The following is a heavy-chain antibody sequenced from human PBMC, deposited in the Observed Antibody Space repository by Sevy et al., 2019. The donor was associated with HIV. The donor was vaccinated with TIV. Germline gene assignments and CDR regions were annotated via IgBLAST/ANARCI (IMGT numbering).Heavy chain of an antibody. CDR1: GFSLSNYA. J-gene: IGHJ4*02. CDR2: KTGSAGVT. Sequence: GGYLRLSCAASGFSLSNYAMSWVRQAPGKGLEWISTKTGSAGVTYYADSVKGRFTISRDNSKNTLFLQMNSLRAEDTALYYCAKSRIPSIGTLGPFDSWGQGTLVSVSS. CDR3: AKSRIPSIGTLGPFDS. V-gene: IGHV3-23*01. D-gene: IGHD6-6*01.